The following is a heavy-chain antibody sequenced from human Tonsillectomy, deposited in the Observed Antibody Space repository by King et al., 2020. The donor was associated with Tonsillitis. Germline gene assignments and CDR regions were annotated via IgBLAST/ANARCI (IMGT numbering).Heavy chain of an antibody. D-gene: IGHD6-13*01. Sequence: QLVQSGGGVVQPGRSLRLSCAASGFIFSNYGFYWVRQAPGKGLEWVAIISYDGSNKYYADSVMGRFTISRDNSKNTLYLQMNSLRAEDTAVYYCAKEADEAAAGTKFTDYWGQGTLVTVSS. CDR2: ISYDGSNK. V-gene: IGHV3-30*18. CDR1: GFIFSNYG. J-gene: IGHJ4*02. CDR3: AKEADEAAAGTKFTDY.